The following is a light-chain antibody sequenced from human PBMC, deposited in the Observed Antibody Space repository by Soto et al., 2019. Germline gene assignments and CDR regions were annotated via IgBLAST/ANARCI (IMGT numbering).Light chain of an antibody. V-gene: IGLV2-14*01. Sequence: QSALTQPASVSGSPGQSITISCTGTSSDVGGYNYVSWYQHHPGKAPKLMIYEVSNRPSGVSNRFSGSKSGNTASLTISGLQAEDEADYYCNSYTTSSTRVFGGGTKVTVL. CDR3: NSYTTSSTRV. CDR1: SSDVGGYNY. CDR2: EVS. J-gene: IGLJ3*02.